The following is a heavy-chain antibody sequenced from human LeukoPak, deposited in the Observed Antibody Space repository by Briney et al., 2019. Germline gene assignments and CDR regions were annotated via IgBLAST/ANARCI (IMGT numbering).Heavy chain of an antibody. CDR2: IKQDGSEK. CDR1: GFTFSSYW. J-gene: IGHJ4*02. CDR3: ARVSKKQWLVGYYFDY. V-gene: IGHV3-7*01. D-gene: IGHD6-19*01. Sequence: GWSLRLSCAASGFTFSSYWMSWVRQAPGKGLEWVANIKQDGSEKYYVDSVKGRFTISRDNAKNSLYLQMNSLRAEDTAVYYCARVSKKQWLVGYYFDYWGQGTLVTVSS.